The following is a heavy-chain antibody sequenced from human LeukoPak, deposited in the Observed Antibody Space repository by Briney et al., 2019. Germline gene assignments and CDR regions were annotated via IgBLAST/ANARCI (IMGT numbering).Heavy chain of an antibody. CDR2: IYYSGST. Sequence: GSLRLSCAASGFTVSTNYMNWLRQPPGKGLEWIGYIYYSGSTNYNPSLKSRVTISVDTSKNQFSLKLSSVTAADTAVYYCARDEGGYCSSTSCYAVRGFDPWGQGTLVTVSS. CDR3: ARDEGGYCSSTSCYAVRGFDP. D-gene: IGHD2-2*01. CDR1: GFTVSTNY. V-gene: IGHV4-59*02. J-gene: IGHJ5*02.